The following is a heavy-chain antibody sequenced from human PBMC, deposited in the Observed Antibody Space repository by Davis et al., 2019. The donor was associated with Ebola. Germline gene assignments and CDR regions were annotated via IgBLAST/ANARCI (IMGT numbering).Heavy chain of an antibody. J-gene: IGHJ5*02. V-gene: IGHV4-34*01. CDR1: GGSFSGYY. D-gene: IGHD6-19*01. Sequence: MPSETLSLTCAVYGGSFSGYYWSWIRPPPGKGLESIGEINHSGRTNYNPALKSRVTISVDTSKNQFSLKLSYVTAADTAVYYCARGGAVAGPWGQGTLVTVSS. CDR3: ARGGAVAGP. CDR2: INHSGRT.